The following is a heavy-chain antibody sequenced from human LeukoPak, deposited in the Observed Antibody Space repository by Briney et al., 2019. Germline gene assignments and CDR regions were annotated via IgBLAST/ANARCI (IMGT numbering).Heavy chain of an antibody. CDR1: GFTFSSYS. V-gene: IGHV3-48*02. CDR2: ISSSSSTI. Sequence: GGSLRLSCAASGFTFSSYSMNWVRQAPGKGLEWVSYISSSSSTIYYEDSVKGRFTISRDNAKNSLYLQMNSLRDEDTAVYYCAREQYYDFWSGYDTGYFDYWGQGTLVTVSS. J-gene: IGHJ4*02. CDR3: AREQYYDFWSGYDTGYFDY. D-gene: IGHD3-3*01.